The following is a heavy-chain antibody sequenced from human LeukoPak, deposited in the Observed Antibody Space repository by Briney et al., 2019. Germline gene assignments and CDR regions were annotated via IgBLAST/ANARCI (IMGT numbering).Heavy chain of an antibody. CDR1: GGSISSYY. J-gene: IGHJ4*02. CDR2: IYFSGST. Sequence: SETLSLTCTVSGGSISSYYWSWIRQPPGKGLEWIGYIYFSGSTNYNPSLKSRVTISVDPSKNQFSLKLSSVTAADTAVYYCASLYSGNYYRYFDYWGQGTLVTVSS. D-gene: IGHD1-26*01. CDR3: ASLYSGNYYRYFDY. V-gene: IGHV4-59*01.